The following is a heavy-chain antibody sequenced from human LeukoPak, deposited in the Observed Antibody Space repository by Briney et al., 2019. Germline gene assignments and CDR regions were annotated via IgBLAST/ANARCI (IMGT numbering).Heavy chain of an antibody. J-gene: IGHJ6*03. CDR1: GGSISSSSYY. CDR2: IYYSGST. CDR3: AREGYGDYATDYYYYMDV. D-gene: IGHD4-17*01. Sequence: SETLSLTCTVSGGSISSSSYYWGWIRQPPGKGLECIGSIYYSGSTYYNPSLKSRVTISVDTSKNQFSLKLSSVTAADTAVYYCAREGYGDYATDYYYYMDVWGKGTTVTVSS. V-gene: IGHV4-39*07.